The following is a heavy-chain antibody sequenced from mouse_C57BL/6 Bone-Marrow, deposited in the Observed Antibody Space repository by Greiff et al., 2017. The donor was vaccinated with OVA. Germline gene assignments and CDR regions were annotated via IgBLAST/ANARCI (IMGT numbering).Heavy chain of an antibody. D-gene: IGHD2-4*01. V-gene: IGHV5-4*01. CDR2: ISDGGSYT. J-gene: IGHJ2*01. Sequence: EVQLVESGGGLVKPGGSLKLSCAASGFTFSSYAMSWVRQTPEKRLEWVATISDGGSYTSYPDNVKGRFTISRENAKNKLYLQMSHLKSEDTAMYYCARELRRGDYFDYWGQGTTLTVSS. CDR1: GFTFSSYA. CDR3: ARELRRGDYFDY.